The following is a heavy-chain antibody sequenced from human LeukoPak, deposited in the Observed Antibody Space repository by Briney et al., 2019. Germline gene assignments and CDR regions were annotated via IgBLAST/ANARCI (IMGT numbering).Heavy chain of an antibody. CDR3: ARDTGYCSGGSCYSTPFFDP. V-gene: IGHV4-39*07. Sequence: PSETLSLTCTVSGGSISSSSYCWGWIRQPPGKGLEWIGSIYYSGSTNYNPSLKSRVTISVDTSKNQFSLKLSSVTAADTAVYYCARDTGYCSGGSCYSTPFFDPWGQGTLVTVSS. D-gene: IGHD2-15*01. CDR1: GGSISSSSYC. J-gene: IGHJ5*02. CDR2: IYYSGST.